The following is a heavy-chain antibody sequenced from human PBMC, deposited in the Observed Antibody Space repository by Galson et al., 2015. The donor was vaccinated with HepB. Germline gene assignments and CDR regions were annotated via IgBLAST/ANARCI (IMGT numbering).Heavy chain of an antibody. Sequence: SETLSLTCAVYGGSFSGYYWSWIRQPPGKGLEWIGEINHSGSTNYNPSLKSRVTISVDTSKNQFSLKLSSVTAADTAVYYCARDLRVVTPGVVAGPIKNWGQGTLVTVSS. CDR1: GGSFSGYY. V-gene: IGHV4-34*01. D-gene: IGHD4-23*01. J-gene: IGHJ4*02. CDR2: INHSGST. CDR3: ARDLRVVTPGVVAGPIKN.